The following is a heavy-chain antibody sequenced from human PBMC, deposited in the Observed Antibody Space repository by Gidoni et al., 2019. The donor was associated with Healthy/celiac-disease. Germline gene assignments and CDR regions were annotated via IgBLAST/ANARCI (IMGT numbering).Heavy chain of an antibody. Sequence: QVQLQQWGAGLLKPSETLSLTCAVYGGSFSGYYWSWIRQPPGKGLEWIGEINHSGSTNHNPSLKSRFTISVDTSKNQFSLKLSSVTAADTAVYYCARVGGGTGTTARGYYYGMDVWGQGTTVTVSS. CDR2: INHSGST. V-gene: IGHV4-34*01. CDR1: GGSFSGYY. CDR3: ARVGGGTGTTARGYYYGMDV. J-gene: IGHJ6*02. D-gene: IGHD1-1*01.